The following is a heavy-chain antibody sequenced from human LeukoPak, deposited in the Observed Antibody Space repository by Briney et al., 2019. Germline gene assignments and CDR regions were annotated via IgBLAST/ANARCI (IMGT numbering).Heavy chain of an antibody. V-gene: IGHV4-39*01. CDR1: GGSISGSRYH. CDR3: TRVMVYATYYYYYMDV. D-gene: IGHD2-8*01. J-gene: IGHJ6*03. Sequence: SETLSLTCTVSGGSISGSRYHWGWIRQPPGKGLEWIGSMHYSGSTYYNPSLKSRVTISVDTSKNQFSLNLSSVTAADTAVYYCTRVMVYATYYYYYMDVWGKGTTVTVSS. CDR2: MHYSGST.